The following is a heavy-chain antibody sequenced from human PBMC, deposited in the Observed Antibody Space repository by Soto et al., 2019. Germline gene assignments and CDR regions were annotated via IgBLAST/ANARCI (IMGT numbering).Heavy chain of an antibody. J-gene: IGHJ4*02. CDR1: GYVFISYG. CDR2: ISRHNGNT. V-gene: IGHV1-18*01. D-gene: IGHD3-10*01. CDR3: ARDLDGSGSYYTDY. Sequence: QVQLVQSGAEVKKPGASVKVSCKASGYVFISYGISWVRQAPGQGLEWMGWISRHNGNTKYAQKFQGRVTMTTDASTSTAYMELRSLRSDDTAVYYCARDLDGSGSYYTDYWGQGTLVTVSS.